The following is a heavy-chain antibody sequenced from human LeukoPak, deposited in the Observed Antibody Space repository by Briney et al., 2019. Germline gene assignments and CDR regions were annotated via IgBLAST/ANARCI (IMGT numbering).Heavy chain of an antibody. CDR3: ARAPYTTGRSFYFDS. CDR2: IWFDGTKT. D-gene: IGHD2-2*02. J-gene: IGHJ4*02. CDR1: GFTFSSYG. V-gene: IGHV3-33*01. Sequence: GGSLRLSCAASGFTFSSYGMHWVRQAPGKGLEWVAIIWFDGTKTYYADSVKGRFTISRDNFDNLLYLQMNSLRAEDTALYYCARAPYTTGRSFYFDSWGQGTLVTVSS.